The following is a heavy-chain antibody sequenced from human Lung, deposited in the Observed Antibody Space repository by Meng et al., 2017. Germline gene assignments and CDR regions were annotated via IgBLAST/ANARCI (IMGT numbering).Heavy chain of an antibody. Sequence: VQLQQGGDGLFTPSETLSLTCVVSVGSFSDYFWSWIRQPPGKGLEWIGEINHSGSTNYNPSLESRATISVDTSQNNLSLKLSSVTAADSAVYYCARGPTTMAHDFDYWGQGTLVTVSS. V-gene: IGHV4-34*01. CDR2: INHSGST. CDR1: VGSFSDYF. CDR3: ARGPTTMAHDFDY. D-gene: IGHD4-11*01. J-gene: IGHJ4*02.